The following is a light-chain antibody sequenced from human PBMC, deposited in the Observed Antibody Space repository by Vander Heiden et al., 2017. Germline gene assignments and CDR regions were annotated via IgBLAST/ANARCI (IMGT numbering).Light chain of an antibody. V-gene: IGKV1-39*01. J-gene: IGKJ1*01. CDR3: QLTDSSPHGT. Sequence: DIEMTQSPSALAASVEDRVTITCRASQSISSYLNWYQQKPGKAPKLLIYAASSLQSGVPSRFSGSGCGTDFTLTISSRQQEDFAPYYCQLTDSSPHGTFGQGTKVEIK. CDR1: QSISSY. CDR2: AAS.